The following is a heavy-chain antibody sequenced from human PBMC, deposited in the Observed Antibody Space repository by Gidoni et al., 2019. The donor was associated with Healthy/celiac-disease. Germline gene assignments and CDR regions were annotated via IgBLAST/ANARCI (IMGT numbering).Heavy chain of an antibody. D-gene: IGHD6-19*01. J-gene: IGHJ4*02. Sequence: QVQLQQWGAGLLKPSETLSLTCAVYGGSFSGYYWSWIRQPPGKGLEWIGEINHSGSTNYNPSLKSRVTISVDTSKNQFSLKLSSVTAADTAVYYCARGSQWLGNAPIDYWGQGTLVTVSS. V-gene: IGHV4-34*01. CDR3: ARGSQWLGNAPIDY. CDR2: INHSGST. CDR1: GGSFSGYY.